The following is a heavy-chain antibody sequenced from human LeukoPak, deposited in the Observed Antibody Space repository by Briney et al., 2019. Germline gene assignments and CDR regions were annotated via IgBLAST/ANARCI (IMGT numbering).Heavy chain of an antibody. Sequence: GGSLRLSCAASGFTFSSYSMNWVRQAPGKGLEWVSSISSSSSYIYYADSVKGRFTISRDNAKNSLYLQMNSLRAEDTAAYYCAREHYDFWSGYYGPDRYYFDYWGQGTLVTVSS. CDR3: AREHYDFWSGYYGPDRYYFDY. D-gene: IGHD3-3*01. CDR2: ISSSSSYI. J-gene: IGHJ4*02. CDR1: GFTFSSYS. V-gene: IGHV3-21*01.